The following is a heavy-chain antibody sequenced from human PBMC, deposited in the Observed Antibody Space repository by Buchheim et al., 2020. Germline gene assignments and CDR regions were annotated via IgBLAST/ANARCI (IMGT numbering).Heavy chain of an antibody. D-gene: IGHD3-22*01. J-gene: IGHJ4*02. CDR2: ITQDGSDK. Sequence: EVQLVESGGGLVQPGGSLRLSCVASGFTFSSYWMSWVRQAPGRGLQWVANITQDGSDKNYVDSVKGRFTISRDNAKKSLYVQMNSLRAEDTAVYYCARGYYDSSGSQYYFDYWGQGT. CDR1: GFTFSSYW. CDR3: ARGYYDSSGSQYYFDY. V-gene: IGHV3-7*01.